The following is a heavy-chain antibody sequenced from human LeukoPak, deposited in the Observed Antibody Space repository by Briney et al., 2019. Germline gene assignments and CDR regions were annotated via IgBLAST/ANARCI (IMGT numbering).Heavy chain of an antibody. CDR2: ISGSGGST. D-gene: IGHD3-22*01. Sequence: GGSLRLSCAASGFTVSSNYMSWVRQAPGKGLESVSAISGSGGSTYYADSVKGRFTISRDNSKNTLYLQMNSLRAEDTAVYYCANHGGYYDSSGYSYFDYWGQGTLVTVSS. J-gene: IGHJ4*02. V-gene: IGHV3-23*01. CDR3: ANHGGYYDSSGYSYFDY. CDR1: GFTVSSNY.